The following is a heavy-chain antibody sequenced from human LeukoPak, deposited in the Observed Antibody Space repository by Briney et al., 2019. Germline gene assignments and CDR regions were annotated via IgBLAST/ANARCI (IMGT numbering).Heavy chain of an antibody. D-gene: IGHD3-16*01. CDR2: IYPGDSDT. J-gene: IGHJ4*02. Sequence: GESLKISCKGSGYRFSSYWIGWVRQMPGKDLEWMGIIYPGDSDTRYSPSFQGQVTISADKSTSTAYLQWSSLKASDTAMYYCARTPLGMTYLAYWGQGPLVTVSS. CDR3: ARTPLGMTYLAY. V-gene: IGHV5-51*01. CDR1: GYRFSSYW.